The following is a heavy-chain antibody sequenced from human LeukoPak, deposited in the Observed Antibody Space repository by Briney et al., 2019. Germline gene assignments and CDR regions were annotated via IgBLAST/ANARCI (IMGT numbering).Heavy chain of an antibody. V-gene: IGHV3-33*01. CDR2: IWYDGSNK. CDR3: ARAIAVAGEYYFDY. J-gene: IGHJ4*02. CDR1: GFTFSSYG. Sequence: GVSLRLSCAASGFTFSSYGMHWVRQAPGKGLEGVEVIWYDGSNKYYADSVKGRFTISRDNSKNTLYLQRNSLRAEDTAVYYCARAIAVAGEYYFDYWGQGTLVTVSS. D-gene: IGHD6-19*01.